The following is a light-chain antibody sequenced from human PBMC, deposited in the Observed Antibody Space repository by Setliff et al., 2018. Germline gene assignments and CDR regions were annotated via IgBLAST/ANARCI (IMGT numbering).Light chain of an antibody. Sequence: QSALAQPASVSGSPGQSITISCTGTDSDVGGFNLVSWYQQHPGKAPKFMIYDVSNRPSGVSNRFSGSKSGNTASLTISGLQAEDEADYYCYSYAGSSTFLVFGGGTKVTVL. J-gene: IGLJ2*01. CDR3: YSYAGSSTFLV. CDR1: DSDVGGFNL. V-gene: IGLV2-23*02. CDR2: DVS.